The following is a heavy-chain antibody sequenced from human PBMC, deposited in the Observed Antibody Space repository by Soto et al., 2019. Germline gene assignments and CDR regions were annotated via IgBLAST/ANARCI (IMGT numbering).Heavy chain of an antibody. CDR3: GGVVAALYYYGMDV. CDR1: GYTLTELS. D-gene: IGHD2-15*01. J-gene: IGHJ6*02. Sequence: ASVKVSGKVSGYTLTELSMHWVRQAPGKGLEWMGGFDPEDGETIYAQKFQGRVTMTEDTSTDTAYMELSSLRSEDTAVYYCGGVVAALYYYGMDVWGQGTTVTVSS. V-gene: IGHV1-24*01. CDR2: FDPEDGET.